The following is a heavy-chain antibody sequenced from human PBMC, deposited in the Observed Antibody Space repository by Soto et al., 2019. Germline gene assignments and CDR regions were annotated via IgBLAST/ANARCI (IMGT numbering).Heavy chain of an antibody. CDR3: ARNPTYCGGDCYPDY. D-gene: IGHD2-21*02. CDR1: GGTFSSYA. J-gene: IGHJ4*02. V-gene: IGHV1-69*01. Sequence: QVQLVQSGAEVKKPGSSVKVSCKASGGTFSSYAISWVRQAPGQGLEWMGGIIPIFGSANYAQKFQGRVTITADESTSTAYMELSSLRSEDTAVYYCARNPTYCGGDCYPDYWGQGTLVTVSS. CDR2: IIPIFGSA.